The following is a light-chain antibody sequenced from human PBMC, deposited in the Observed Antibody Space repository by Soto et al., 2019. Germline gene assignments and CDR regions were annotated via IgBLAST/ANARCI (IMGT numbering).Light chain of an antibody. CDR2: DVS. CDR3: QQYCSSPT. CDR1: QSVSSNY. Sequence: EIVLTQSPGTLSLSPGERATLSCRSSQSVSSNYLAWYQQKPDQAPRLVIYDVSGRATGIPDRFSGSGSGTDFTLTISRLEPEDFAVYYCQQYCSSPTFGQGTNVEIK. J-gene: IGKJ1*01. V-gene: IGKV3-20*01.